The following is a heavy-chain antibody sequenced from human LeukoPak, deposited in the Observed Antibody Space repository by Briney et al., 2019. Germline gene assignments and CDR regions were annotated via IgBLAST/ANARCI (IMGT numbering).Heavy chain of an antibody. V-gene: IGHV3-30*04. CDR1: GFTFSSYA. J-gene: IGHJ6*02. Sequence: GGSLRLSCAASGFTFSSYAMHWVRQAPGKGLEWVAVISYDGSNKYYADSVKGRFTISRDNSKNTLYLQMNSLRAEDTAVYYCPPRLSGYYGMDVWGQGTTVTVSS. CDR2: ISYDGSNK. D-gene: IGHD6-25*01. CDR3: PPRLSGYYGMDV.